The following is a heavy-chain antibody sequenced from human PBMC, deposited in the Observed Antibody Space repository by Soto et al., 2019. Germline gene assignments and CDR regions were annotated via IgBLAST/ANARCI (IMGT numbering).Heavy chain of an antibody. CDR1: GFNVSSDY. J-gene: IGHJ4*02. V-gene: IGHV3-53*01. CDR3: ARDSETSSSWSLDY. D-gene: IGHD6-13*01. CDR2: LATDGFT. Sequence: EVQLVESGGGLIQPGGSLRLSCTASGFNVSSDYMNWVRQAPGKGLEWVSVLATDGFTSYADSVKGRFTISRDNSKNTLYLQMNSLRVEDTAVYYCARDSETSSSWSLDYWCQGTLVTVSS.